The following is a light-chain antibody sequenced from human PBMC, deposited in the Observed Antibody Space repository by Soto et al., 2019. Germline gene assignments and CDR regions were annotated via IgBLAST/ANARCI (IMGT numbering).Light chain of an antibody. CDR2: ATD. V-gene: IGKV1-39*01. CDR1: QTITNY. J-gene: IGKJ5*01. CDR3: QQRSNWPPIT. Sequence: DIQMTQSPSSLSASAGDRVTITCRASQTITNYLNWYQQQSGKAPKLLIYATDTLQSGVPSRFSGSGSGTDFTLTISSLEPEDFAVYYCQQRSNWPPITFGQGTRLEI.